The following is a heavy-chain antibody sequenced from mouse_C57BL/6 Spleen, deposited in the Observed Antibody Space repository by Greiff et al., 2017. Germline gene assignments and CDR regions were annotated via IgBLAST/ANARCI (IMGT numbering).Heavy chain of an antibody. D-gene: IGHD2-5*01. J-gene: IGHJ3*01. V-gene: IGHV14-1*01. CDR2: IDPEDGDT. Sequence: VQLQQSGAELVRPGASVKLSCTASGFNIKDYYMHWVKQRPEQGLEWIGRIDPEDGDTEYAPKFQGKATMTADTSSNTAYLQLSSLTSEDTAVYYCTLYYSNYGFAYWGQGTLVTVSA. CDR1: GFNIKDYY. CDR3: TLYYSNYGFAY.